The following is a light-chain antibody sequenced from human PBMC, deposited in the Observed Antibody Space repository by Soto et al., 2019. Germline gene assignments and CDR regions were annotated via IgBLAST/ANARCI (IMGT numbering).Light chain of an antibody. V-gene: IGKV1-5*01. Sequence: DLQMTQSPSTLCAYVGDRVIITCRASQTISNWLAWYQVKPGKAPKLLMHDASSLESGVPSRFRGNGSGTEFTLTIGSLQPDDFATDFCQPYKCYSHTFGQGTRLEI. CDR3: QPYKCYSHT. CDR2: DAS. CDR1: QTISNW. J-gene: IGKJ5*01.